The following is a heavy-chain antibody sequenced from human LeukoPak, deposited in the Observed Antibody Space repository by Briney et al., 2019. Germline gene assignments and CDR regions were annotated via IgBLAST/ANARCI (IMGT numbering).Heavy chain of an antibody. CDR2: LIGSSGST. D-gene: IGHD4-17*01. CDR1: GFTSTNYA. CDR3: AKPEDYGDYDGYYYYYYGMDV. V-gene: IGHV3-23*01. J-gene: IGHJ6*02. Sequence: PGGSLRLSCAASGFTSTNYAMNWVRQAPGKGLEWVSVLIGSSGSTDYADSVKGRFTISRDNSKNTVFLQMNSLRAEDTAVYYCAKPEDYGDYDGYYYYYYGMDVWGQGTTVTVSS.